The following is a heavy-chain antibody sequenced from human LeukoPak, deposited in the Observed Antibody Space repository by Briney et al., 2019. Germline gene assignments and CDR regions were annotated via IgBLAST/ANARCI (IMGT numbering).Heavy chain of an antibody. CDR2: IYYSGST. Sequence: SQTLSLTCTVSGGSISSGGYYWSWLRQHPGKGLEWVGYIYYSGSTYYNPSLKSRVTISVNTSKNQFSLKLSSVTAAGTAVYYCARARDYGDYLRYFDYWGQGTLVTVSS. CDR3: ARARDYGDYLRYFDY. CDR1: GGSISSGGYY. D-gene: IGHD4-17*01. J-gene: IGHJ4*02. V-gene: IGHV4-31*03.